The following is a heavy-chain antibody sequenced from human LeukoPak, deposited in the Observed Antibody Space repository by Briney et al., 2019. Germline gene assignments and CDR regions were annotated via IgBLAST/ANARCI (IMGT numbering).Heavy chain of an antibody. CDR2: ISWNSGSI. Sequence: PGRSLRLSCAASGFTFDDYAMHWVRHAPGKGLEWVSGISWNSGSIGYADSVKGRFTISRDNAKNSLYLQMNSLRAEDMALYYCATNGGGDSGYGNFDYWGQGTLVTVSS. V-gene: IGHV3-9*03. CDR1: GFTFDDYA. J-gene: IGHJ4*02. CDR3: ATNGGGDSGYGNFDY. D-gene: IGHD5-12*01.